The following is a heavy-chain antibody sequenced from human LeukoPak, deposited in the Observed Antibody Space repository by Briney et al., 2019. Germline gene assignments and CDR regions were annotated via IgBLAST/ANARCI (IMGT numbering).Heavy chain of an antibody. Sequence: ASVKVSCKASGYTFTDYYMHWVRQAPGQGLEWMGWINPNSGGQNYAHKFQDRVTMTRVPSISTAYMELSRLRSDDTAVYYCARGVYCSRTTCTPDYWGQGTLVTVSS. CDR3: ARGVYCSRTTCTPDY. J-gene: IGHJ4*02. CDR2: INPNSGGQ. D-gene: IGHD2-2*01. V-gene: IGHV1-2*07. CDR1: GYTFTDYY.